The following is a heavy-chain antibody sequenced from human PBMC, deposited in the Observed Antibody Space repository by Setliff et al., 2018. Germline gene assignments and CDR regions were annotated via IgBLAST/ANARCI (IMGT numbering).Heavy chain of an antibody. CDR3: SRDLQGSGDYVVDY. J-gene: IGHJ4*02. CDR1: GFTFRSYW. V-gene: IGHV3-7*01. Sequence: HPSETLRLSCAASGFTFRSYWMSWVRQAPGKGLEWVANIKKDGSIKYYLDSVRGRFTISRDNAENSLTLQMNSLRVEDTAVYYCSRDLQGSGDYVVDYWGQGTLVTVSS. CDR2: IKKDGSIK. D-gene: IGHD4-17*01.